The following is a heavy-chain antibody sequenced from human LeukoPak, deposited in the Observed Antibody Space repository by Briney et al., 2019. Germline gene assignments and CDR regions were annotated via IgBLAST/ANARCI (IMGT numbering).Heavy chain of an antibody. CDR3: ARVGIFGVVNDWFDP. CDR2: INPNSGGT. Sequence: ASVKVSCKASGYTFTGYYMHWVRQAPRQGLEWMGWINPNSGGTNYAQKFQGRVTMTRDTSISTAYMELSRLRSDDTAVYYCARVGIFGVVNDWFDPWGQGTLVTVSS. J-gene: IGHJ5*02. CDR1: GYTFTGYY. D-gene: IGHD3-3*01. V-gene: IGHV1-2*02.